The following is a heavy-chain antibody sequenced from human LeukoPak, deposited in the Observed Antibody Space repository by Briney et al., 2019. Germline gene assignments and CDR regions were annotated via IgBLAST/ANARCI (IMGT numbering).Heavy chain of an antibody. CDR2: IYYSGST. D-gene: IGHD3-10*01. CDR3: AREGLYYSQRYFDP. J-gene: IGHJ5*02. V-gene: IGHV4-59*12. CDR1: GGSISSYY. Sequence: SETLPLTCTVSGGSISSYYWSWIRQPPGKGLEWIGYIYYSGSTNYNPSLKSRVTISVDTSKNQFSLKLSPVTAADTAVYYCAREGLYYSQRYFDPWGQGTLVTVSS.